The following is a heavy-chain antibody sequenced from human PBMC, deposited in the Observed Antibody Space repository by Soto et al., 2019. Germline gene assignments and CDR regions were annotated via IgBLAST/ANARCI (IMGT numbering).Heavy chain of an antibody. D-gene: IGHD6-19*01. Sequence: SETLSLTCTVSGGSISSGDYYWSWIRQPPGKGLEWIGYIYYSGSTYYNPSLKSRVTISVDTSKNQFSLKLSSVTAADTAVYYCARVSVAVTYSNYFDYWGQGTLFTVSS. J-gene: IGHJ4*02. V-gene: IGHV4-30-4*01. CDR3: ARVSVAVTYSNYFDY. CDR1: GGSISSGDYY. CDR2: IYYSGST.